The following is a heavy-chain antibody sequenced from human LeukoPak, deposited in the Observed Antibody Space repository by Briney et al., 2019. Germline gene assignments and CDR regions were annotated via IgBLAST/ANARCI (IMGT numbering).Heavy chain of an antibody. V-gene: IGHV4-61*02. CDR2: IYTTGTT. CDR1: GVSISTGDYY. CDR3: ARDRGIRTGRGVPSWFLG. J-gene: IGHJ4*02. Sequence: SETLSLTCTVSGVSISTGDYYWTWLRQPAGKGLEWIGRIYTTGTTSYNPSLNNRITISVNTSKNQISLKLSSVSAADTAVYYCARDRGIRTGRGVPSWFLGWGKGAQGTVSS. D-gene: IGHD3-10*01.